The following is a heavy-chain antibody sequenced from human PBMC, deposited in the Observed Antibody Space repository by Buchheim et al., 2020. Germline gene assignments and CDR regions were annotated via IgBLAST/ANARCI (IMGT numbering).Heavy chain of an antibody. J-gene: IGHJ6*02. Sequence: VHVVESGGGVVQPGGSLRLSCAASGFTFSTHAMSWVRQAPGKGLEWVSGISATGGTTYYADSVKGQFTISRANSKNTLYLQMNSLRAEDTAVYYCARDRNSYYGMDVWGQGTT. CDR2: ISATGGTT. D-gene: IGHD1-14*01. CDR3: ARDRNSYYGMDV. CDR1: GFTFSTHA. V-gene: IGHV3-23*04.